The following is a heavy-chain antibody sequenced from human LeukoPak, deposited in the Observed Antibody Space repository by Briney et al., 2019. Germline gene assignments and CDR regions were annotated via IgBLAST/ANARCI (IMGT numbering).Heavy chain of an antibody. CDR1: GGSISSYY. D-gene: IGHD3-9*01. V-gene: IGHV4-59*01. CDR3: ARARYVNSCYAFDI. J-gene: IGHJ3*02. Sequence: PRTLSLTCTVSGGSISSYYWSWIRLPPGKGLNWIGYLFRSGNTYYNPFLKSRVTIFGDTSKNQCFLKLSSVTAADTAVYYCARARYVNSCYAFDIWVQWTLVTASS. CDR2: LFRSGNT.